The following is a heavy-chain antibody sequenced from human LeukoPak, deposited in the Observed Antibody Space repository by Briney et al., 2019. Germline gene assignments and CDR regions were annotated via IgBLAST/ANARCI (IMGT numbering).Heavy chain of an antibody. Sequence: SETLSLTCAVYGGSFSGYYWSWIRQPPGKGLEWIGEINHSGSTNYNPSLKSRVTISVDTSKNQFSLKLSSVTAADTAVYYCARAGYSSGWYSGYGMDVWGQGTTVTVSS. CDR3: ARAGYSSGWYSGYGMDV. CDR2: INHSGST. CDR1: GGSFSGYY. J-gene: IGHJ6*02. D-gene: IGHD6-19*01. V-gene: IGHV4-34*01.